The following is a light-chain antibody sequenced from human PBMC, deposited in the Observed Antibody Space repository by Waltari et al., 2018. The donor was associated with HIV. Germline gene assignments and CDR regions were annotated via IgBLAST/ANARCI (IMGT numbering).Light chain of an antibody. CDR3: QSADITGTLGV. CDR1: ALPRHF. CDR2: KDS. J-gene: IGLJ2*01. Sequence: SYELAQPPSESVSPGQTARLTCPGDALPRHFVYWYQQKPGQAPIVVIYKDSERPSGIPERFSGFISGTTATLTISAVQAEDEADYYCQSADITGTLGVFGGGTRLTV. V-gene: IGLV3-25*03.